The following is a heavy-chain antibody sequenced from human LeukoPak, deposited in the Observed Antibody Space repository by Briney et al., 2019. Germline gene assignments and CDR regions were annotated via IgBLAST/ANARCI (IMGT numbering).Heavy chain of an antibody. Sequence: ASVKVSCKASGYTFTGYYMHWVRQAPGQGLEWMGWINLKSGGTNYAQKFQGRVTMTRDTSISTAYMELSRLRSDDTAVYYCARDYQVTTVTDRDLYGMDVWGQGTTVTVSS. J-gene: IGHJ6*02. D-gene: IGHD4-17*01. CDR3: ARDYQVTTVTDRDLYGMDV. V-gene: IGHV1-2*02. CDR1: GYTFTGYY. CDR2: INLKSGGT.